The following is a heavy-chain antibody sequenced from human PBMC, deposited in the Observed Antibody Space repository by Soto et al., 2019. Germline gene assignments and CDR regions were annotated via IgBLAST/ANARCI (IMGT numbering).Heavy chain of an antibody. CDR3: ARDQYYEFWSCYRNWFDP. CDR1: GGAFSSYT. V-gene: IGHV1-69*04. J-gene: IGHJ5*02. D-gene: IGHD3-3*01. Sequence: SVKVSCKASGGAFSSYTISWVRQAPGQGLEWMGRIIPNLGIANYAQKFQGRVTITADKSTSTAYMELSSLRSDDTAVYYCARDQYYEFWSCYRNWFDPRGQGTLVTVSS. CDR2: IIPNLGIA.